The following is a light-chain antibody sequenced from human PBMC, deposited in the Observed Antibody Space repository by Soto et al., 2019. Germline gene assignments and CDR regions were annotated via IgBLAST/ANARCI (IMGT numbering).Light chain of an antibody. Sequence: QSVLTQPASVSGSPGQSITISCPGTSSDVGGYNHVSWYQQHPGKAPKVIIYGVSNRPSGVSNRFSGSKSGNTASLTISGLQAEDEADYYCTSYTSRSTPYVFGTGTKVTVL. CDR2: GVS. J-gene: IGLJ1*01. V-gene: IGLV2-14*01. CDR3: TSYTSRSTPYV. CDR1: SSDVGGYNH.